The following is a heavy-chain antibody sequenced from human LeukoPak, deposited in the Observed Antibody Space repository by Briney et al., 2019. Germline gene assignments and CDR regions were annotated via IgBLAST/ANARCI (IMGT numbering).Heavy chain of an antibody. Sequence: GVSLRLSCAASGFTFSNYAMSWVRQAPGKGLEWVSVISGSVGSTEYADYVKGRVSISRDNSKNMLYLQMNSLRAEDTAVYYCAKDGPYSRRWYDFDYWGQGTLVPVPS. CDR1: GFTFSNYA. D-gene: IGHD6-13*01. CDR3: AKDGPYSRRWYDFDY. CDR2: ISGSVGST. J-gene: IGHJ4*02. V-gene: IGHV3-23*01.